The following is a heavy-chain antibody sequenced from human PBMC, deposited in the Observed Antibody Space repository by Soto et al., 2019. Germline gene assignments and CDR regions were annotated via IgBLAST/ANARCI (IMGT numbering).Heavy chain of an antibody. CDR1: GGSVSSGSYY. CDR2: IYYSGST. V-gene: IGHV4-61*01. CDR3: ARVRSSGDSLGY. D-gene: IGHD3-22*01. J-gene: IGHJ4*02. Sequence: QVQLQESGPGLVKPSETLSLTCTVSGGSVSSGSYYWSWIRQPPGKGLEWIGYIYYSGSTNYNPSLMSRVTISVDTSKNQFSLKLSSVTAADTAVYYCARVRSSGDSLGYWGQGTLVTVSS.